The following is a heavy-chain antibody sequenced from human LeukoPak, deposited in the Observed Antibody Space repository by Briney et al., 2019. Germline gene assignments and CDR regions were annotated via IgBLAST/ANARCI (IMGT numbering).Heavy chain of an antibody. CDR3: ARASGGYSYGLVDY. CDR2: IKQDGSEK. V-gene: IGHV3-7*01. CDR1: GFTFSSYW. Sequence: GGSLRLSCAASGFTFSSYWMSWVRQAPGKGREWVANIKQDGSEKYYVDSVKGRFTISRDNAKNSLYLQMNSLRAEDTAVYYCARASGGYSYGLVDYWGQGTLVTVSS. J-gene: IGHJ4*02. D-gene: IGHD5-18*01.